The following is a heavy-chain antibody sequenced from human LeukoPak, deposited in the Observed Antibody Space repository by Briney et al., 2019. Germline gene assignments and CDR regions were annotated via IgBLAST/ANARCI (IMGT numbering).Heavy chain of an antibody. D-gene: IGHD2-2*01. J-gene: IGHJ6*02. CDR3: AKDLEYCSSTSCYDYYYGMDV. CDR2: IRYDGSNK. V-gene: IGHV3-30*02. Sequence: GGSLRLSCAASGFTFSSYGMHWVRQAPGKGLEWVAFIRYDGSNKYYADSVKGRFTISRDNSKNTLYLQMNSLRAEGTAVYYCAKDLEYCSSTSCYDYYYGMDVWGQGTTVTVSS. CDR1: GFTFSSYG.